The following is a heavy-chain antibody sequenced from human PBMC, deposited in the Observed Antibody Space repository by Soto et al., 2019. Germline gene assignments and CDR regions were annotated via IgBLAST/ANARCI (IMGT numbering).Heavy chain of an antibody. CDR2: IGGSGGNT. CDR3: ARVATGYINPADP. V-gene: IGHV3-23*01. J-gene: IGHJ5*02. CDR1: GFIFNAYA. Sequence: EVQLLESGGGLVQPGGSLRLSCAASGFIFNAYAMTWVRQAPGKGLAWVSAIGGSGGNTYYAASVKGRFTISRDNSKDTVDLEMNRLRVDDTAVYFCARVATGYINPADPWGQGILVTVSS. D-gene: IGHD5-12*01.